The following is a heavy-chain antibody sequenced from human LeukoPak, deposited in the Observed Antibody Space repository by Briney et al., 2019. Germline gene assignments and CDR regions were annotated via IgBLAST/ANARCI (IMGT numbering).Heavy chain of an antibody. CDR1: GFTVSSNY. J-gene: IGHJ4*02. Sequence: GGSLRLSCAASGFTVSSNYMSWVRQAPGKGLEWVSVIYSGGSTYYADSVKGRFTISRDNSMNTLYLQMNSLRAEDTAVYYCARGVPDYDILTVLDYWGQGTLVTVSS. V-gene: IGHV3-53*01. CDR3: ARGVPDYDILTVLDY. D-gene: IGHD3-9*01. CDR2: IYSGGST.